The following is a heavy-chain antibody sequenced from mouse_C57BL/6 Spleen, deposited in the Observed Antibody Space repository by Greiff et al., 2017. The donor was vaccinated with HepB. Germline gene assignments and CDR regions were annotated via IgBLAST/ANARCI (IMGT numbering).Heavy chain of an antibody. D-gene: IGHD1-1*01. V-gene: IGHV2-5*01. CDR1: GFSLTSYG. J-gene: IGHJ4*01. Sequence: QVQLQQSGPGLVQPSQSLSITCTVSGFSLTSYGVHWVRQSPGKGLEWLGVLWRGGSTYYNAAFRSRLSITKDNSQSQVFFKMNSMQADDTAIYYCAKNSIYYYGSSQYYAMDYWGQGTSVTVSS. CDR3: AKNSIYYYGSSQYYAMDY. CDR2: LWRGGST.